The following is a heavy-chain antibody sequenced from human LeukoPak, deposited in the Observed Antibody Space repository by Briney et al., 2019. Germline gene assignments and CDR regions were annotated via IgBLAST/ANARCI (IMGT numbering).Heavy chain of an antibody. Sequence: GRSLRLSCAASGFTFSSYGMHWVRQAPGKGLEWVAVISYDGSNKYYADSVKGRFTISRDDSKNTLYLQMNSLRAEDTAVYYCANNYYDSSGYYWCFDYWGRGTLVTVSS. CDR1: GFTFSSYG. D-gene: IGHD3-22*01. V-gene: IGHV3-30*18. CDR3: ANNYYDSSGYYWCFDY. CDR2: ISYDGSNK. J-gene: IGHJ4*02.